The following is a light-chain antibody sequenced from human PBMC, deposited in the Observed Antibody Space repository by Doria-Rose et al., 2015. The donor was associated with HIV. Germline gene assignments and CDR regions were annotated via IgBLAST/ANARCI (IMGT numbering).Light chain of an antibody. Sequence: TQSPGTLSLSPGERATLSCRASQSFSGTYLAWYQQKPGQAPSLLIYDGSTKATGIPDRFSASGSGTDFTLTINRLEPEDFALYYCHQYGPSWTFGQGTKVEI. CDR1: QSFSGTY. CDR3: HQYGPSWT. J-gene: IGKJ1*01. CDR2: DGS. V-gene: IGKV3-20*01.